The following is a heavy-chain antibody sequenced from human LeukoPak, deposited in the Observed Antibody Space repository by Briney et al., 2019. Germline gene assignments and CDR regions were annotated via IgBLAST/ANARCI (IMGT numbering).Heavy chain of an antibody. J-gene: IGHJ4*02. D-gene: IGHD3-10*01. CDR3: ARERGRGITVSKYYFDY. Sequence: ASVKVSCKASGYTFTGYYIHWVRQAPGQGLEWMGWINPNSGGANYAQRFQGRVTMTRDTSISTAYMELSSLTSDDTAAYYCARERGRGITVSKYYFDYWGQGTLVTVSS. V-gene: IGHV1-2*02. CDR2: INPNSGGA. CDR1: GYTFTGYY.